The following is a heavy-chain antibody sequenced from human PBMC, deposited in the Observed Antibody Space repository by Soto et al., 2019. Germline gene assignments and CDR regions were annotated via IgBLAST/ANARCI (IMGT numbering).Heavy chain of an antibody. CDR3: ARPYDSSDYYGGGMDV. V-gene: IGHV1-69*13. J-gene: IGHJ6*02. CDR2: IITILGTA. D-gene: IGHD3-22*01. Sequence: GASVKVSCKASGGTFNNNAISWVRQAPGQGLEWMGGIITILGTANYAQKFRGRVTITADESTSTGYMDLSSLRSEDTAVYYCARPYDSSDYYGGGMDVWGQGTTVTVSS. CDR1: GGTFNNNA.